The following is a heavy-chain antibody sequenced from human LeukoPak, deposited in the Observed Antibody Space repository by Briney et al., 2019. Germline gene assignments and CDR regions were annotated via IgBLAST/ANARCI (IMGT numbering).Heavy chain of an antibody. CDR1: GFTFSSYA. Sequence: SGGSLRLSCSASGFTFSSYAMHWVRQAPGKGLEYVSAIGPDGGNTYYADSVKGRFSISRDNSKNTLYLQMSSLRPEDTAVYYCVPKGTEGYWGQGTLVTVSS. V-gene: IGHV3-64D*06. CDR3: VPKGTEGY. J-gene: IGHJ4*02. CDR2: IGPDGGNT.